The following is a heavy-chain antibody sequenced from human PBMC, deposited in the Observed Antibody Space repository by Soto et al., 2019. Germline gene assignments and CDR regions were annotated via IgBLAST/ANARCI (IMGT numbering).Heavy chain of an antibody. CDR1: GFSLSTSGVG. CDR2: IYWDDDK. J-gene: IGHJ4*02. V-gene: IGHV2-5*02. CDR3: AHLSSTQTVAH. Sequence: QITLKESGPTLVKPTQTLTLTCTFSGFSLSTSGVGVGWIRQPPGKALEWLALIYWDDDKRSSPSLKRRLTITKDTSKNQVVLKMTNMDPVDTATYYCAHLSSTQTVAHWGQGTLVTVSS. D-gene: IGHD2-2*01.